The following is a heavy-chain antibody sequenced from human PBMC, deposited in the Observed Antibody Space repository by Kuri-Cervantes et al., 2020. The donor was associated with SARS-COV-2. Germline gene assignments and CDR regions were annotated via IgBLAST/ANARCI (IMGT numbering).Heavy chain of an antibody. CDR3: ARAYDYAPTNFDY. D-gene: IGHD3-16*01. V-gene: IGHV4-59*12. CDR1: GGSISSYY. Sequence: SETLSLTCTVSGGSISSYYWSWIRQPPGKGLEWIGYIYYSGSTNYNPSLKSRVTISVDTSKNQFSLKLSSVTAAYTAVYYCARAYDYAPTNFDYWGQGTLVTVSS. J-gene: IGHJ4*02. CDR2: IYYSGST.